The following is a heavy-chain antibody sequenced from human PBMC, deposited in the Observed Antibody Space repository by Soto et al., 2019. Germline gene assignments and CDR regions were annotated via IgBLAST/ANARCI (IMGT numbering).Heavy chain of an antibody. V-gene: IGHV1-69*13. D-gene: IGHD5-12*01. Sequence: VKVSCKASGGTFSSYAISWVRQAPGQGLEWMGGIIPIFGTANYAQKFQGRVTITADESTSTAYMELSSLRSEDTAVYYCARDSSVATMQGDYYSYYSGMDVWGQGTRVTV. J-gene: IGHJ6*02. CDR3: ARDSSVATMQGDYYSYYSGMDV. CDR2: IIPIFGTA. CDR1: GGTFSSYA.